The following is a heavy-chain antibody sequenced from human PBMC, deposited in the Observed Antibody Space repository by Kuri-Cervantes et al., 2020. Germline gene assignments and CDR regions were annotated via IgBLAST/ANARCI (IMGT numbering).Heavy chain of an antibody. Sequence: SVKVSCKASGGTFSSYAISWVRQAPGQGLEWMGGIIPIFGTANYAQKFQGRVTITTDESTNTSYMELSSLRSEDMAVYYCARGNIAATWVFFDHWGQGTLVTVSS. D-gene: IGHD2-15*01. CDR2: IIPIFGTA. CDR1: GGTFSSYA. CDR3: ARGNIAATWVFFDH. V-gene: IGHV1-69*05. J-gene: IGHJ4*02.